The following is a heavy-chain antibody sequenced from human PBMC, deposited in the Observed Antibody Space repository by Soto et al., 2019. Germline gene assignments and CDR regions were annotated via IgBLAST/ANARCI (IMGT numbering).Heavy chain of an antibody. CDR3: AREAGDYALNDAFDI. V-gene: IGHV3-53*01. CDR2: IYSGGST. J-gene: IGHJ3*02. D-gene: IGHD4-17*01. Sequence: EVQLVESGGGLIQPGGSLRLSCAASGFTVSSNYMSWVRQAPGKGLEWGSVIYSGGSTDYADAVKGRFTISRDNAKNTLYLQMNSLRAEDTAVYYCAREAGDYALNDAFDIWGQGTMVTVSS. CDR1: GFTVSSNY.